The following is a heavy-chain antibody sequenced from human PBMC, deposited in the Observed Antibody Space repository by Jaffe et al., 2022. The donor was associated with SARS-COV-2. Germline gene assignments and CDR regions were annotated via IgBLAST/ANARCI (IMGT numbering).Heavy chain of an antibody. J-gene: IGHJ3*02. D-gene: IGHD6-19*01. Sequence: QVQLQQWGAGLLKPSETLSLTCAVYGGSFSGYYWSWIRQPPGKGLEWIGEINHSGSTNYNPSLKSRVTISVDTSKNQFSLKLSSVTAADTAVYYCARGSTGGSGWSDAFDIWGQGTMVTVSS. V-gene: IGHV4-34*01. CDR3: ARGSTGGSGWSDAFDI. CDR1: GGSFSGYY. CDR2: INHSGST.